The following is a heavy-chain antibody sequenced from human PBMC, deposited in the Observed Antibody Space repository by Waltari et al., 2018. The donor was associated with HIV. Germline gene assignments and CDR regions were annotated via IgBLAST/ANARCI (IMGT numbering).Heavy chain of an antibody. Sequence: QVQLVESGGGVVQPGRSLRLSCAASGFTFSSYAMHWVRQAPGKGLEWVAVISYDGSNKYYADSVKGRFTISRDNSKNTLYLQMNSLRAEDTAVYYCARDRNNGMDVWGQGTTVTVSS. V-gene: IGHV3-30*04. J-gene: IGHJ6*02. CDR2: ISYDGSNK. CDR3: ARDRNNGMDV. CDR1: GFTFSSYA.